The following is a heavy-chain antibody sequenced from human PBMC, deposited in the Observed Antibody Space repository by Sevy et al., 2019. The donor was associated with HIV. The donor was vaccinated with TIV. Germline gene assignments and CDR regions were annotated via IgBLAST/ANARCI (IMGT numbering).Heavy chain of an antibody. Sequence: GESLKISCKGSGYTFSNYWIGWVRQMPGKGLEWMGVIYPGDSVTRYSPSFQGQVTMSADKSSSTAYLQWSSLKTSDTAIYYCAGYPIVVVPAAEYYFDDWGQGTLVTVSS. CDR3: AGYPIVVVPAAEYYFDD. CDR2: IYPGDSVT. CDR1: GYTFSNYW. V-gene: IGHV5-51*01. J-gene: IGHJ4*02. D-gene: IGHD2-2*01.